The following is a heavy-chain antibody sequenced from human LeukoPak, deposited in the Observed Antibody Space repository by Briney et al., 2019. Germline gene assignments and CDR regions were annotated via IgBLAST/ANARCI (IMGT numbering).Heavy chain of an antibody. Sequence: GGSLRLSCTGSGITFGDYGMSWVRQAPGKGLEWVGFIQSRTYGGATQYAASVKGRFTISRDDSKSIAFLQMNSLKTEDTAVYYCTTNSDYWGQGTLVTVSS. CDR3: TTNSDY. V-gene: IGHV3-49*04. CDR1: GITFGDYG. J-gene: IGHJ4*02. CDR2: IQSRTYGGAT.